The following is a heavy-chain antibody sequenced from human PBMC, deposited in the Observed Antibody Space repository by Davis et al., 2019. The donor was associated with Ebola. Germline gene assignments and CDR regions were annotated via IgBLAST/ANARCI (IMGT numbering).Heavy chain of an antibody. V-gene: IGHV1-58*01. D-gene: IGHD6-13*01. CDR3: AADPAAAQFDY. CDR1: GFTFTSSA. CDR2: IVVGSGNT. Sequence: SVKVSCKASGFTFTSSAVQWVRQARGQRLEWIGWIVVGSGNTNYAQKFQERVTITRDMSTSTAYMELSSLRSEDTAVYYGAADPAAAQFDYWGQGTLVTVSS. J-gene: IGHJ4*02.